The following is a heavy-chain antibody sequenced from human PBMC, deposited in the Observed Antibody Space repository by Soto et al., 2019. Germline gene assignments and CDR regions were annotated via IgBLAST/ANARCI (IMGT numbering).Heavy chain of an antibody. CDR3: ARGDWFHP. V-gene: IGHV4-30-4*02. Sequence: PSETLSLTCTGFGGSIIAGHYYGHCTRQPPGKGLEWSGYIYYTGTIKYKPSLKSRVTLSVDTSKNRFSRNLTSLTAADTAVYYCARGDWFHPWGPGTLVT. J-gene: IGHJ5*02. CDR1: GGSIIAGHYY. CDR2: IYYTGTI.